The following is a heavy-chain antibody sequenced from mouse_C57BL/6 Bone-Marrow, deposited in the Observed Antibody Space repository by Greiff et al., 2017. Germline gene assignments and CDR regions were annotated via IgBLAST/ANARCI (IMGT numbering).Heavy chain of an antibody. D-gene: IGHD2-4*01. Sequence: QVQLQQSGPGLVAPSQSLSITCTVSGFSLTSYGVHWVRQPPGKGLEWLVVIWSDGSTTYNSALKYSMSISKDNSKSQVVLKMNSLQTDDTAMYYCARQGGYDYGWYFDVWGTGTTVTVSS. CDR3: ARQGGYDYGWYFDV. J-gene: IGHJ1*03. V-gene: IGHV2-6-1*01. CDR1: GFSLTSYG. CDR2: IWSDGST.